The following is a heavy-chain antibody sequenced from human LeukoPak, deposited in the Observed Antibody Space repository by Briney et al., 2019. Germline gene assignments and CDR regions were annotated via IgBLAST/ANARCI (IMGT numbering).Heavy chain of an antibody. V-gene: IGHV3-9*01. D-gene: IGHD5-12*01. CDR3: AKGATSGFDY. CDR2: ISWNGGSI. Sequence: GGSLRLSCAASGFTFDDYAMHWVRQAPGKGLEWVSGISWNGGSIGYADSVKGRFTISRDNSKNTLYLQMNSLRAEDTAVYYCAKGATSGFDYWGQGTLVTVSS. CDR1: GFTFDDYA. J-gene: IGHJ4*02.